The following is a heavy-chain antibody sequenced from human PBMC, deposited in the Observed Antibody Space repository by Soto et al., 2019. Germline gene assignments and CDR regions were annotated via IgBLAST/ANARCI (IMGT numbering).Heavy chain of an antibody. D-gene: IGHD4-17*01. Sequence: GGSLRLSCAASGFTFSSYSMNWVRQAPGKGLEWVSSISSSSSYIYYADSVKGRFTISRDNAKNSLYLQMNSLRAEDTAVYYCARAGWYGDYEGMIYYYYMDVWGKGTTVTVSS. CDR1: GFTFSSYS. CDR2: ISSSSSYI. J-gene: IGHJ6*03. V-gene: IGHV3-21*01. CDR3: ARAGWYGDYEGMIYYYYMDV.